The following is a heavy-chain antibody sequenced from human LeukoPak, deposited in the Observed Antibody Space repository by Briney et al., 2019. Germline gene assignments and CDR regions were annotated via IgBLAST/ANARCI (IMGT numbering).Heavy chain of an antibody. CDR2: IKQDGSEK. V-gene: IGHV3-7*01. CDR3: ARWSRDYYDSSGYYSDC. J-gene: IGHJ4*02. CDR1: GFTFSSYW. Sequence: PGGSLRLSCAASGFTFSSYWMSWVRQAPGKGLEWVANIKQDGSEKYYVDSVKGRFTISRDNAKNSLYLQMNSLRAEDTAVYYCARWSRDYYDSSGYYSDCWGQGTLVTVSS. D-gene: IGHD3-22*01.